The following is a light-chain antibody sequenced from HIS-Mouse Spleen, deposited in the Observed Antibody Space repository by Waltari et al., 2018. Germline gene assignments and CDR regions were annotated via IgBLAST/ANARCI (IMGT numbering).Light chain of an antibody. V-gene: IGLV1-47*01. J-gene: IGLJ3*02. CDR3: AAWDDSLSGV. Sequence: QSVLTQPPSVSGAPGQRVTISCTGSSSNIGSNYVYWYQQLPGTAPKLLIYRNNQRPSGVPDRFSGSKSGTSASLAISGLRSEDEADYYCAAWDDSLSGVFGGGTKLTVL. CDR1: SSNIGSNY. CDR2: RNN.